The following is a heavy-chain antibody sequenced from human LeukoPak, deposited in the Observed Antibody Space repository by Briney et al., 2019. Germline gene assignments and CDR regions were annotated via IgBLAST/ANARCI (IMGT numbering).Heavy chain of an antibody. CDR1: GGSFSGYY. J-gene: IGHJ4*02. CDR2: INHSGST. CDR3: ARSSESYDSSGYYSYYFDY. V-gene: IGHV4-34*01. D-gene: IGHD3-22*01. Sequence: ESSETLSLTCAVYGGSFSGYYWSWIRQPPGKGLEWIGEINHSGSTNYNPSLKSRVTISVDTSKNQFSLRLSSVTAADTAVYYCARSSESYDSSGYYSYYFDYWGQGTLVTVSS.